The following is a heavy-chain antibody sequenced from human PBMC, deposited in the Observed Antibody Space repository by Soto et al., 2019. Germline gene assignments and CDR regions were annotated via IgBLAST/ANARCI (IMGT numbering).Heavy chain of an antibody. CDR1: GFTFSSYG. D-gene: IGHD6-13*01. CDR2: IWYDGSNK. J-gene: IGHJ5*02. Sequence: GGSLRLSCAASGFTFSSYGMHWVRQAPGKGLEWVAVIWYDGSNKYYADSVKGRFTISRDNSKNTLYLQMNSLRAEDTAVYYCARDLYSSSWYGPNNNWFDPWGQGTLVTVSS. V-gene: IGHV3-33*01. CDR3: ARDLYSSSWYGPNNNWFDP.